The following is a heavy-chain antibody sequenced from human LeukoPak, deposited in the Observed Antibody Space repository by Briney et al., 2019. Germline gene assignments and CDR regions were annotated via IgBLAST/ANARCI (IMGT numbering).Heavy chain of an antibody. V-gene: IGHV4-59*08. CDR3: ARGAPPGGF. CDR1: GGSISTDY. CDR2: IYYSGST. J-gene: IGHJ4*02. D-gene: IGHD3-16*01. Sequence: PSETLSLTCTVSGGSISTDYWSWIRQPPGKGLEWIGYIYYSGSTNYNPSLKSRVTISVDTSKNQFSLKLSSVTAADTAVYYCARGAPPGGFWGQGTLVTVSS.